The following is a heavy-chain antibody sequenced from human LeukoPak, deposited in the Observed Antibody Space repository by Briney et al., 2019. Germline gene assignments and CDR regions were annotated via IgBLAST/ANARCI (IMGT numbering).Heavy chain of an antibody. CDR1: GGSISSGDYY. CDR3: ARDSGSYPGYWYFDL. J-gene: IGHJ2*01. CDR2: IYYSGST. Sequence: PSQTLSLTCTVSGGSISSGDYYWRWIRQPPGKGLEWIGYIYYSGSTYYNPSLKSRVTISVDTSKNQFSLKLSSVTAADTAVYYCARDSGSYPGYWYFDLWGRGTLVTVSS. D-gene: IGHD1-26*01. V-gene: IGHV4-30-4*08.